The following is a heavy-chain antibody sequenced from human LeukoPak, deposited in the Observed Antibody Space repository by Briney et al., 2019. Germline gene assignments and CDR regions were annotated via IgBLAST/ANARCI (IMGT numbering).Heavy chain of an antibody. V-gene: IGHV3-23*01. J-gene: IGHJ4*02. CDR2: ISGSGGST. CDR1: GFTFSSYA. CDR3: AKASTCSSTSCYIFDY. D-gene: IGHD2-2*02. Sequence: GGSLRLSCAASGFTFSSYAMSWVRQAPGKGLEWVSAISGSGGSTYYADSVKGRFSISRDNYKNTLYLQMNSLRAEDTAVYYCAKASTCSSTSCYIFDYWGQGTLVTVSS.